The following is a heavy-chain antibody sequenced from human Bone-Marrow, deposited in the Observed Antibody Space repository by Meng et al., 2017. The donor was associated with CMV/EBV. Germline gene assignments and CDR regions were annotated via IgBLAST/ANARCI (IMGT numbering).Heavy chain of an antibody. CDR3: ARVHSSGWYGEFDY. V-gene: IGHV3-74*01. J-gene: IGHJ4*02. CDR1: GFTFSSYG. Sequence: ASGFTFSSYGMHWVRQAPGKGLVWVSRINSDGSSTSYADSVKGRFTISRDNAKNTLYLQMNSLRAEDTAVYYCARVHSSGWYGEFDYWGQGTLVTVSS. D-gene: IGHD6-19*01. CDR2: INSDGSST.